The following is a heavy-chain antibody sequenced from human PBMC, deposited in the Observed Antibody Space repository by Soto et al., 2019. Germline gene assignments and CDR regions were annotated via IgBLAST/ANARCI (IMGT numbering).Heavy chain of an antibody. CDR2: ISSSSSTI. CDR1: GFTFSSYS. D-gene: IGHD2-15*01. J-gene: IGHJ4*02. CDR3: ARGGGCRGGSCYFDY. Sequence: GGSLRLSCAASGFTFSSYSMNWVRQAPGKGLEWVSYISSSSSTIYYADSVKGRFTISRDNAKNSLYLQMNSLRAEDTAVYYCARGGGCRGGSCYFDYWGQGTLVTVSS. V-gene: IGHV3-48*01.